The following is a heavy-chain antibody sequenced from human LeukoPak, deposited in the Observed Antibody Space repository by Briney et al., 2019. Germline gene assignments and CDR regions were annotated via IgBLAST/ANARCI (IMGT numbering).Heavy chain of an antibody. D-gene: IGHD3-3*01. Sequence: SETLSLTCAVSGYSISSGYYWGWIRQPPGKGLEWIGSIYHSGSTYYNPSLKSRVTISVDTSKNQFSLKLSSVTAADTAVYYCARRYYDFWSGHYVDYWGQGTLVTVSS. CDR3: ARRYYDFWSGHYVDY. J-gene: IGHJ4*02. V-gene: IGHV4-38-2*01. CDR2: IYHSGST. CDR1: GYSISSGYY.